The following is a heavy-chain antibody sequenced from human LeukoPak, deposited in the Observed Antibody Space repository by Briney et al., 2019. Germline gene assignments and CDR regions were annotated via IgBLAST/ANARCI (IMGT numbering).Heavy chain of an antibody. Sequence: PGGSLRLSCAASGFTFSSYGMHWVRQAPGKGLEWVAVISYDGGNKYYADSVKGRFTISRDNSKNTLYLQMNSLRAEDTAVYYCAKDLVGEWLAFDYWGQGTLVAVSS. D-gene: IGHD3-10*01. CDR1: GFTFSSYG. J-gene: IGHJ4*02. CDR3: AKDLVGEWLAFDY. V-gene: IGHV3-30*18. CDR2: ISYDGGNK.